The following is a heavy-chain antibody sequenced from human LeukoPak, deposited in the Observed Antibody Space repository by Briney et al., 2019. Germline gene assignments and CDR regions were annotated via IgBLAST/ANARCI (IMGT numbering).Heavy chain of an antibody. Sequence: GGSLRLSCAASEFTFSSYGMHWVRQAPGKGLEWVAFIRYDGSIKYYADSVKGRFTISRDNSKNTLYLQMNSLRVEDTAVYYCAKEGPSPYCRNNSCYAEGGLDYWGRGTMASVS. CDR1: EFTFSSYG. CDR3: AKEGPSPYCRNNSCYAEGGLDY. D-gene: IGHD2-2*01. J-gene: IGHJ4*02. CDR2: IRYDGSIK. V-gene: IGHV3-30*02.